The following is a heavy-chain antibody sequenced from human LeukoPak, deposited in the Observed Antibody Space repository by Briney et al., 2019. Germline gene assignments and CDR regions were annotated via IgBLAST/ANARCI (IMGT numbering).Heavy chain of an antibody. Sequence: GGSLRLSCAASGFTFSSYAMSWVRQAPGKGLEWVSAISGSGGSTYYADSVKGRFTISRDNSKNTLYLQMNSLRAEDTAVYYCAKDLRDSSGYYPFDYWGQGILVTVSS. CDR2: ISGSGGST. D-gene: IGHD3-22*01. CDR1: GFTFSSYA. J-gene: IGHJ4*02. V-gene: IGHV3-23*01. CDR3: AKDLRDSSGYYPFDY.